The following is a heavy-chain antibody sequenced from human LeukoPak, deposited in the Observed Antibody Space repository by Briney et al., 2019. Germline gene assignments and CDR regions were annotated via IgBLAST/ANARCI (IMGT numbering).Heavy chain of an antibody. CDR1: GFIFSSYA. CDR2: ISANDRDT. Sequence: GGSLRLSCVGSGFIFSSYAMNWVRQSPGKGLEGVSSISANDRDTDYADAVKGRFIISRDDSKNTLFLQMDSLGAEDTAIYYCARFPGGLRFLEWFFDYWGQGTLVTVTS. D-gene: IGHD3-3*01. CDR3: ARFPGGLRFLEWFFDY. J-gene: IGHJ4*02. V-gene: IGHV3-23*01.